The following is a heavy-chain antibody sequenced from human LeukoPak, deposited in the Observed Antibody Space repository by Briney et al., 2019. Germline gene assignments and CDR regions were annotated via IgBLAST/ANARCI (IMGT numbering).Heavy chain of an antibody. V-gene: IGHV3-30-3*01. CDR1: GLTFSSYA. CDR2: ISYDGSNK. J-gene: IGHJ4*02. D-gene: IGHD6-19*01. CDR3: ARDPNPYSSGWYFGN. Sequence: GGSLRLSCAASGLTFSSYAMHWVRQAPGKGLEWVAVISYDGSNKYYADSVKGRFTISRDNSKNTLYLQMNSLRAEDTAVYYCARDPNPYSSGWYFGNWGQGTLVTVSS.